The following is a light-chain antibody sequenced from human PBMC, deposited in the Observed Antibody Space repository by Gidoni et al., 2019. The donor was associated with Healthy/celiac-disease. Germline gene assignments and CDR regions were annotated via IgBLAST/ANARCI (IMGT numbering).Light chain of an antibody. CDR2: DAS. CDR3: QQYDNLPSYT. J-gene: IGKJ2*01. CDR1: QDISNY. Sequence: DIQMTQSPSSLSASVGDRVTITCQASQDISNYLNWYQQKPGKAHKLLIYDASNLETGVPSRFSGSGSGTEFTFTISSLQTEDIATYYCQQYDNLPSYTFGQGTKLEIK. V-gene: IGKV1-33*01.